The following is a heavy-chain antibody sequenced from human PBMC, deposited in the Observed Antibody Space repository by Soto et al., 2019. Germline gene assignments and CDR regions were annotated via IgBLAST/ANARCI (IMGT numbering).Heavy chain of an antibody. J-gene: IGHJ5*02. Sequence: SVKVSCKASGFTFSSYASSWVRQAPGQGLEWMGGIIPIFGTANYAQKFQGRVTITADESTSTAYMELSSLRSEDTAVYYCARDRGYCSSTSCYTNWFDPWGQGTLVTVSS. CDR1: GFTFSSYA. CDR3: ARDRGYCSSTSCYTNWFDP. D-gene: IGHD2-2*02. V-gene: IGHV1-69*13. CDR2: IIPIFGTA.